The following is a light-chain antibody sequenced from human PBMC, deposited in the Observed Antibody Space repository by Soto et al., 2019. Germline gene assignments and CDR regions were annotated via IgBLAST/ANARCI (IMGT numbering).Light chain of an antibody. CDR3: HQFHVYPVT. V-gene: IGKV1-5*03. CDR1: QSVSTW. CDR2: KAS. Sequence: DIQLTQSPSTLSASVGVRVTITCRASQSVSTWLAWYQQKPGKAPQLLIHKASTLENGVPSMFSGSGSGTVFTLTVSSLQPDDSSTYYCHQFHVYPVTFGGGTKVQI. J-gene: IGKJ4*01.